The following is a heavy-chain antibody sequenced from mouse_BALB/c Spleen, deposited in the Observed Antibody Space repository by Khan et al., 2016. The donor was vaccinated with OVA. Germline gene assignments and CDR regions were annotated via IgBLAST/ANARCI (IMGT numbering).Heavy chain of an antibody. CDR3: ARSWAMDY. V-gene: IGHV5-15*02. Sequence: EVQGVESGGGLVQPGGSRKLSCAASGFTFSDYGMAWVRQAPGKGPEWVAFISNLAYSNYYADTVTGRFTISRENAKNNLYLEMSRLRSEDTSMYYCARSWAMDYWGQGTSVTVSS. J-gene: IGHJ4*01. CDR2: ISNLAYSN. CDR1: GFTFSDYG.